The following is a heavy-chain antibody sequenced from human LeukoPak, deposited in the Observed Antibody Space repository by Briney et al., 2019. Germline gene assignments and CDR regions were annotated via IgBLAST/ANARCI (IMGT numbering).Heavy chain of an antibody. V-gene: IGHV4-30-2*01. J-gene: IGHJ4*02. CDR2: IYHSGST. Sequence: SQTLSLTCTVSGGSISSGGYYWSWIRQPPGKGLEWIGYIYHSGSTYYNPSLKSRVTISVDRSKNQFSLKLSSVTAADTAVYYWARDSGGSPNYFDYWGQGPLVTVS. CDR3: ARDSGGSPNYFDY. D-gene: IGHD2-15*01. CDR1: GGSISSGGYY.